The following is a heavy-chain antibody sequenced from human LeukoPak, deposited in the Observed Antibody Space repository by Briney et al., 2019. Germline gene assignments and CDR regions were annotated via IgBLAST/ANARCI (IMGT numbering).Heavy chain of an antibody. CDR1: GYTFTSYY. CDR2: INPSGGST. Sequence: ASVKVSCKASGYTFTSYYMHWVRQAPGQGLEWMGIINPSGGSTSYAQKFQGRVTMTRDMSTSTVYMELSSLRSEDTAVYYCARDREAISGSYSGGTNQGVWFDPWGQGTLVTVSS. CDR3: ARDREAISGSYSGGTNQGVWFDP. V-gene: IGHV1-46*01. J-gene: IGHJ5*02. D-gene: IGHD1-26*01.